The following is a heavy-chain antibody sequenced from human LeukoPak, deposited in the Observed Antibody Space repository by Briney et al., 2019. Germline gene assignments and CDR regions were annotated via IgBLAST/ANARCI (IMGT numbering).Heavy chain of an antibody. CDR2: IYYSGST. Sequence: SETLSLTCTVSGGSISSSSYYWGWIRQPPGKGLEWIGRIYYSGSTYYNPSLKSRVTISVDTSKNQFSLKLSSVTAADTAVYYCASISSYYYYYYMDVWGKGTTVTVSS. D-gene: IGHD6-6*01. J-gene: IGHJ6*03. CDR3: ASISSYYYYYYMDV. CDR1: GGSISSSSYY. V-gene: IGHV4-39*01.